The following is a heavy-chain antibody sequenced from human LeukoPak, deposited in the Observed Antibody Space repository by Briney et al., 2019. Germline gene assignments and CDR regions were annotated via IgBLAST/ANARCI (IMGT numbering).Heavy chain of an antibody. CDR1: GFTFSSYS. CDR2: ISSSSSTI. Sequence: GGSLRLSCAASGFTFSSYSMNWVRQAPGKGLEWVSYISSSSSTIYYADSVKGRFTISRDNAKNSLYLQMNSLRAEDTAVYYCARDRNSGSYDAFDIWGQGTMVTVSS. V-gene: IGHV3-48*01. CDR3: ARDRNSGSYDAFDI. D-gene: IGHD1-26*01. J-gene: IGHJ3*02.